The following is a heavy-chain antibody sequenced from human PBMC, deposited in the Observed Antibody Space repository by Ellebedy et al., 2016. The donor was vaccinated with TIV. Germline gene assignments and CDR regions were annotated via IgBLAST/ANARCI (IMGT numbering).Heavy chain of an antibody. CDR2: IYTSGTT. Sequence: SETLSLXXTVSGGSISSYYWSWIRQPAGKGLEWIGRIYTSGTTNYNPSLKSRVTMSVDTSKNQFSLKLSSVTAADTAVYYCARDLRRQQLVSDGMDVWGQGTTVTVSS. CDR1: GGSISSYY. V-gene: IGHV4-4*07. CDR3: ARDLRRQQLVSDGMDV. J-gene: IGHJ6*02. D-gene: IGHD6-13*01.